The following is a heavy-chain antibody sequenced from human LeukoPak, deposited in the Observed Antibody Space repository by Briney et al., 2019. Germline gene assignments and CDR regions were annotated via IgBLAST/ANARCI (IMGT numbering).Heavy chain of an antibody. CDR3: ARTTEGYCRGRSCYSYYYYMDV. CDR2: IYYSGST. D-gene: IGHD2-15*01. J-gene: IGHJ6*03. Sequence: SETLSLTCTVSGYSISSGDFWGWIRQPPGKGLEWIGYIYYSGSTNYNPSLKSRVTISVDTSKNQFSLKLSSVTAADTAVYYCARTTEGYCRGRSCYSYYYYMDVWGKGTTVTVSS. CDR1: GYSISSGDF. V-gene: IGHV4-61*08.